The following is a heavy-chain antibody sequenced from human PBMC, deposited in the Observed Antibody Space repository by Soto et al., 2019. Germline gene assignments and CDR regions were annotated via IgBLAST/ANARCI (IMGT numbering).Heavy chain of an antibody. CDR2: IFPNGEK. V-gene: IGHV2-26*01. CDR3: ARIRGEDWTVTTAGFDY. CDR1: GFSLTNAKMG. Sequence: QVTLKESGPVLVKPTETLTLTCTVSGFSLTNAKMGVSWIRQPPGKALEWLAHIFPNGEKSYSRSLRSRLTISKDTSRSQVVLTMTNMDPVDTGTYYCARIRGEDWTVTTAGFDYWGQGTLVTVSS. J-gene: IGHJ4*02. D-gene: IGHD4-17*01.